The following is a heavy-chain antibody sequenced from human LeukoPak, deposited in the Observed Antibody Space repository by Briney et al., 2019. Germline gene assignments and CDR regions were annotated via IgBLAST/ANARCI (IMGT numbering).Heavy chain of an antibody. CDR1: GFTVSSNY. Sequence: QCGGSLRLSCAASGFTVSSNYMSWVRQAPGKGLEWVSVIYSGGSTYYADSVKGRFTISRDNSTNTLYLQMNSLRAEDTAGYYCSRGSEQQQPNAYYFDYWGQGNLVTVSS. CDR2: IYSGGST. CDR3: SRGSEQQQPNAYYFDY. V-gene: IGHV3-66*02. D-gene: IGHD6-13*01. J-gene: IGHJ4*02.